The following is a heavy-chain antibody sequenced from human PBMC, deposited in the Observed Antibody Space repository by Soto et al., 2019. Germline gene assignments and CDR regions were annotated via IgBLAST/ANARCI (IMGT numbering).Heavy chain of an antibody. CDR1: GGSFSDFY. J-gene: IGHJ4*02. Sequence: QVQLQQWGAGLLKPSETLSLTCAVSGGSFSDFYWTWIRQLPGKGLEWIGEINHIGYTNYNPSLGSRVARSVDPSKNQCALHLRSVTAADTAVDYCGPRGAVAPRGYWGQGTLVTVSS. CDR2: INHIGYT. V-gene: IGHV4-34*02. CDR3: GPRGAVAPRGY. D-gene: IGHD2-15*01.